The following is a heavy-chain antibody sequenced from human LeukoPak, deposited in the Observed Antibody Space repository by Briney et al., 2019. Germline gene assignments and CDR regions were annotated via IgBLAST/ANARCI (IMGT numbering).Heavy chain of an antibody. J-gene: IGHJ4*02. CDR2: ISSRSSYI. CDR1: GFTFSSYR. D-gene: IGHD4-17*01. CDR3: ARDRADPDYGDYVFAY. V-gene: IGHV3-21*01. Sequence: GGSLRLSCAASGFTFSSYRMNWVRQAPGKGPEWVSSISSRSSYIYYADSLKGRFTISRDNAKNSLYLNIHSLRAEDTAVYYCARDRADPDYGDYVFAYWGQGTLVTVSS.